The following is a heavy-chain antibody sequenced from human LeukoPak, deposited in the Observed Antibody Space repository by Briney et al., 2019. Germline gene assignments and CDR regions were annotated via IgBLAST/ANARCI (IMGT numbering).Heavy chain of an antibody. D-gene: IGHD5-18*01. CDR3: ASPRGFSYGYFDY. CDR1: GGSISSSSYY. J-gene: IGHJ4*02. Sequence: PSETLSLTCTVSGGSISSSSYYRGWIRQPPGKGLEWIGSIYYSGSTYYNPSLKSRVTISVDTSKNQFSLKLSSVTAADTAVYYCASPRGFSYGYFDYWGQGTLVTVSS. V-gene: IGHV4-39*01. CDR2: IYYSGST.